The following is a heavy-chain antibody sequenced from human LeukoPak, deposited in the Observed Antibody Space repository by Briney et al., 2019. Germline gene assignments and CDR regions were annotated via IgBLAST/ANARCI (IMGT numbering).Heavy chain of an antibody. CDR2: IYHSGST. D-gene: IGHD5-18*01. Sequence: SETLSLTCAVSGGSISSSNWWSWVRQPPGKGLEWIGEIYHSGSTNYNPSLKSRVTISVDKSKNQFSLKLSSVTAADTAVYYCARGYSYGYGVYNDWGQGTLVTVSS. CDR3: ARGYSYGYGVYND. V-gene: IGHV4-4*02. J-gene: IGHJ4*02. CDR1: GGSISSSNW.